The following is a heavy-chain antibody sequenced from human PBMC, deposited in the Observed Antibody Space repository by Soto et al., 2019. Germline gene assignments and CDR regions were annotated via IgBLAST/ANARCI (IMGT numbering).Heavy chain of an antibody. J-gene: IGHJ6*02. Sequence: QVQLVQSGAEVKKPGASVKVSCKASGYTFSNYGISWVRQAPGQGLECMGWISVYNGNTNYAQRVQDRVTMTTDTSTSTVYMELRSLRSDDAAVYYCARDRSTSDVWGQGTTVTVSS. D-gene: IGHD2-2*01. V-gene: IGHV1-18*01. CDR2: ISVYNGNT. CDR3: ARDRSTSDV. CDR1: GYTFSNYG.